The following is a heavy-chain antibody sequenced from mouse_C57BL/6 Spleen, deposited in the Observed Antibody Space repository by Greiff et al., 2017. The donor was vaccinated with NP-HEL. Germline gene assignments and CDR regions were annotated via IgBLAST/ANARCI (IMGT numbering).Heavy chain of an antibody. Sequence: QVQLQQSGAELARPGASVKMSCKASGYTFTSYTMHWVKQRPGQGLEWIGYIKPSSGYTKYNQKFKDKATLTADKSSSTAYMQLSSLTSEDSAVYYCARDGGLQGGAMDYWGQGTSVTVSS. CDR1: GYTFTSYT. CDR2: IKPSSGYT. V-gene: IGHV1-4*01. J-gene: IGHJ4*01. CDR3: ARDGGLQGGAMDY. D-gene: IGHD2-13*01.